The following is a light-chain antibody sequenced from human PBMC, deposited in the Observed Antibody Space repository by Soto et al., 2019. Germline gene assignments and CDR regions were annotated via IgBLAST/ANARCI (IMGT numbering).Light chain of an antibody. CDR2: LGS. J-gene: IGKJ2*01. CDR1: QSLSHRNGKTY. Sequence: EIDMTQSPLSMPITPEEPASISCRSSQSLSHRNGKTYLDWYLQKPGQSPHLLIYLGSNRASGVPDRFTGSGSGTDFTLKISRVEAEDVGIYYCMQALQSPRTFGQGTKLVMK. CDR3: MQALQSPRT. V-gene: IGKV2-28*01.